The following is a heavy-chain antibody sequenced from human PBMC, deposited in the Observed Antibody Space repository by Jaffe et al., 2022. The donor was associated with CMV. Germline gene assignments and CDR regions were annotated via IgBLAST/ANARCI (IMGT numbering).Heavy chain of an antibody. CDR2: ISHNGDIT. V-gene: IGHV3-64D*06. CDR3: VKDRTWAADDSFDI. J-gene: IGHJ3*02. CDR1: GFPFSINF. Sequence: EVQLVESGGGLVQRGGSLRLSCSAAGFPFSINFMHWVRQAPGKGLEFVSHISHNGDITYYADSVKGRFTISRDNSKNTLYLQMSSLRAEDTAVYYCVKDRTWAADDSFDIWGQGTVVTVSS. D-gene: IGHD3-22*01.